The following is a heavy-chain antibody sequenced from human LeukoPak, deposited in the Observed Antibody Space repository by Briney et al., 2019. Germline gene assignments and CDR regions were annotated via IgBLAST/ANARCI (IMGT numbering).Heavy chain of an antibody. CDR1: GYSFTSYW. CDR3: ARLGGYSSGWYLDY. J-gene: IGHJ4*02. CDR2: IYPGDSAT. D-gene: IGHD6-19*01. V-gene: IGHV5-51*01. Sequence: GESLKISCKGSGYSFTSYWIAWVRQLPGKGLEWIGIIYPGDSATSYSPSFQGQVAISVDKSISTAYLQWSSLKASDTARYYCARLGGYSSGWYLDYWGQGTLVTVSS.